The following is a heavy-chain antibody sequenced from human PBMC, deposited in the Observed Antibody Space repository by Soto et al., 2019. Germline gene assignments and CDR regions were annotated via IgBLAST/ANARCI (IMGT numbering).Heavy chain of an antibody. CDR3: AKDLTVTPLYYFDY. V-gene: IGHV3-9*01. CDR1: GFTFDDYA. D-gene: IGHD4-4*01. CDR2: ISWNSGSI. J-gene: IGHJ4*02. Sequence: PGGSLRLSCAASGFTFDDYAMHWVRQAPGKGLEWVSGISWNSGSIGYADSVKGRFTISRDNAKNSLYLQMNSLRAEDTALYYCAKDLTVTPLYYFDYWGQGTLVTVSS.